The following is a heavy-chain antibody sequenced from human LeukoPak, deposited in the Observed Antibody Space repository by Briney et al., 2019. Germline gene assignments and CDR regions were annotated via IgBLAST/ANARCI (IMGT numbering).Heavy chain of an antibody. CDR1: GGTFSSYA. CDR3: ARQEFALGYYYGMDV. CDR2: IIPIFGTA. V-gene: IGHV1-69*13. D-gene: IGHD2-21*01. Sequence: GASVKVSCKASGGTFSSYAISWVRQAPGQGLEWMGGIIPIFGTANYARKFQGRVTITADESTSTAYMELSSLRSEDTAVYYCARQEFALGYYYGMDVWGQGTTVTVSS. J-gene: IGHJ6*02.